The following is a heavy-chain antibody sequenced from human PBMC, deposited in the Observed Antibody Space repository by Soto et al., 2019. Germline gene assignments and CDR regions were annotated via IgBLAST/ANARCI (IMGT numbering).Heavy chain of an antibody. CDR1: GGSISSYY. D-gene: IGHD2-15*01. J-gene: IGHJ3*02. CDR2: IYYSGST. CDR3: ASLDDSWGAFDI. V-gene: IGHV4-59*08. Sequence: SETLSLTCTVSGGSISSYYWSWIRQPPGKGLEWIGYIYYSGSTNYNPSLKSRVTISVDTSKNQFSLKLSSVTAADTAVYYCASLDDSWGAFDIWGQGTMVTVSS.